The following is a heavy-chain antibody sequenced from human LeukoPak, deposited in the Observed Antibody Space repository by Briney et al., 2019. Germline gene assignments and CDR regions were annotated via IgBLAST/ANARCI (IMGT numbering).Heavy chain of an antibody. D-gene: IGHD3-22*01. J-gene: IGHJ4*02. Sequence: ASVKVSCKASGGTSNRHAISWVRQAPGQGLEWMGRIIPNLGTTNRAQSFQDRVTLTADKSRNTAYMELTSLTSDDTAVYYCATTNDGGGYQWGDFFDFWGQGTLVTVSS. V-gene: IGHV1-69*04. CDR3: ATTNDGGGYQWGDFFDF. CDR2: IIPNLGTT. CDR1: GGTSNRHA.